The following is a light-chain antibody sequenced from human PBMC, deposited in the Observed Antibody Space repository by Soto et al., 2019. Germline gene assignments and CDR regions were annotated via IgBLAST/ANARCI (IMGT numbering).Light chain of an antibody. J-gene: IGLJ3*02. CDR3: QSQDGSRSVV. CDR1: SSNIGSGYD. V-gene: IGLV1-40*01. CDR2: GNS. Sequence: QSVLTQPPSVSGAPGQRVTVSCTGSSSNIGSGYDVHWYQPRPGTAPQLLIAGNSNRPSGGRVPFSGSKSGAYASLAITGLRAEDQAAYSCQSQDGSRSVVFGGGTKRTVL.